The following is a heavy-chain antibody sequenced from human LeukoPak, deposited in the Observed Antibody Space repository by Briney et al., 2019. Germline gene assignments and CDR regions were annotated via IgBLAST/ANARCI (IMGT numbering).Heavy chain of an antibody. Sequence: AGGSLRLSCAASGFTFSSYGIHWVRQAPGKGLEWVAFIQYDGSNEYYADSVEGRFTVSRDNSKYTVYLQMNSLRPEDTAVYYCARIPDSGYDYDAFDIWGQGTMVTVSS. CDR2: IQYDGSNE. J-gene: IGHJ3*02. V-gene: IGHV3-30*19. D-gene: IGHD5-12*01. CDR1: GFTFSSYG. CDR3: ARIPDSGYDYDAFDI.